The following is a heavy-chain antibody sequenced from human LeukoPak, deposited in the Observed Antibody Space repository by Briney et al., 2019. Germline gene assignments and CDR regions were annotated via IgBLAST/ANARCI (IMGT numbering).Heavy chain of an antibody. J-gene: IGHJ4*02. CDR1: GGSFSGYY. Sequence: SETLSLTRAVYGGSFSGYYWSWIRQPPGKGLEWIGEINHSGSTNYKPSLKSRVTISVDTSKNQFSLKLSSVTAADTAVYYCAVRYSGYISDYWGQGTLVTVSS. CDR3: AVRYSGYISDY. CDR2: INHSGST. D-gene: IGHD5-12*01. V-gene: IGHV4-34*01.